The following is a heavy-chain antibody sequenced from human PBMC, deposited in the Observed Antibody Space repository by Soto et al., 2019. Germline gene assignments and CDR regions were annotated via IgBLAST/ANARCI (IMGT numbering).Heavy chain of an antibody. J-gene: IGHJ4*02. Sequence: QVQLVQSGAEVKKPGASVKVSCKASGYTFTSYGISWVRQAPGQGLEWMGWISAYNGNTNYAQKLQGRVTMTTDTSTRTAYMELRSLRSDDTAVYDCARDQGYYDFWSGYYTGDYWGQGTLVTVSS. CDR2: ISAYNGNT. D-gene: IGHD3-3*01. V-gene: IGHV1-18*01. CDR1: GYTFTSYG. CDR3: ARDQGYYDFWSGYYTGDY.